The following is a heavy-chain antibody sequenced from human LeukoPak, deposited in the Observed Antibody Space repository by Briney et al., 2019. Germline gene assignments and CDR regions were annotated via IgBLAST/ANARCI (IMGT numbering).Heavy chain of an antibody. Sequence: ASVKVSCKSSGYTFTIYDINWVRQAPGQGLEWMGWMNTNSGNTGYAQKFQGRVTMTRNTSISTAYMQLSSLRSEDTAVYYCARESSNWLPRGFDPWGQGTLVTVSS. CDR3: ARESSNWLPRGFDP. J-gene: IGHJ5*02. D-gene: IGHD6-13*01. V-gene: IGHV1-8*01. CDR1: GYTFTIYD. CDR2: MNTNSGNT.